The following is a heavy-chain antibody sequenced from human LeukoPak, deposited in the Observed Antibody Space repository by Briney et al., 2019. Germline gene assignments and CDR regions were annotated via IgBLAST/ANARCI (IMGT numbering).Heavy chain of an antibody. CDR2: IYTSGST. D-gene: IGHD6-19*01. CDR3: ARGRRYSSGWYSGYYYYGMDV. J-gene: IGHJ6*02. CDR1: GGSISSYY. V-gene: IGHV4-4*07. Sequence: SETLSLTCTVSGGSISSYYWSWIRQSAGKGLEWIGRIYTSGSTDYNPSLKSRVTMSVDTSKNQFSLNLSSVTAADTAVYYCARGRRYSSGWYSGYYYYGMDVWGQGTTVTVSS.